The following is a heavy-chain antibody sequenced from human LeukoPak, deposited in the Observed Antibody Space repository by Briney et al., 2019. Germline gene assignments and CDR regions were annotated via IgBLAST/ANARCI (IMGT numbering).Heavy chain of an antibody. Sequence: SQTPSLTCTVSGGSISSGDYYWSWIRQPPGKGLEGIAYMYYSGSTYYNPSLKSRVTISVDTSKNQFSLKLSSVTAADTAVYYCARRFVSSSGRTGYFQHWGQGTLVTVSS. V-gene: IGHV4-30-4*01. CDR3: ARRFVSSSGRTGYFQH. CDR1: GGSISSGDYY. D-gene: IGHD6-13*01. J-gene: IGHJ1*01. CDR2: MYYSGST.